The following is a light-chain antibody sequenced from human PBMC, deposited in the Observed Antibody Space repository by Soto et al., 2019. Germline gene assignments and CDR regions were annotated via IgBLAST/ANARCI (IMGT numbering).Light chain of an antibody. CDR3: QHYVSSPWT. CDR1: QTVSSSY. J-gene: IGKJ1*01. Sequence: EIVLTQSPGTLSLSPGERATLSCRASQTVSSSYLAWYQQKPGQAPRLLIYGASIRVTGIPDRFSGSGSGTDFTLTISRLEPEDFAVYYCQHYVSSPWTFGHGTQVEIK. V-gene: IGKV3-20*01. CDR2: GAS.